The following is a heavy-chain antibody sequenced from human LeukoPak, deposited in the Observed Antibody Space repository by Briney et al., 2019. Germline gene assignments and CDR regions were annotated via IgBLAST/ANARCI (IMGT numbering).Heavy chain of an antibody. CDR1: GGAFSSYA. Sequence: SVKVSCKASGGAFSSYAISWVRQAPGQGLEWMGGIIPIFGTANYAQKFQGRVTLTADKSTSTAYMELSSLRSEDTAVYYCATVAGTYYFHYWGQGTLVTVSS. J-gene: IGHJ4*02. D-gene: IGHD6-19*01. CDR3: ATVAGTYYFHY. V-gene: IGHV1-69*06. CDR2: IIPIFGTA.